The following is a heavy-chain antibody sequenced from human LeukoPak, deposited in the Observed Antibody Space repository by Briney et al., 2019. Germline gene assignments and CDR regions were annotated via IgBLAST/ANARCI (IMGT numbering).Heavy chain of an antibody. CDR1: GYTFIRYY. CDR2: MNPNSGNT. D-gene: IGHD6-6*01. CDR3: ARAWIAARYWFDP. J-gene: IGHJ5*02. V-gene: IGHV1-8*01. Sequence: ASVKVSCKASGYTFIRYYMHWVRQATGQGLEWMGWMNPNSGNTGYAQKFQGGVTMTRNTSISTAYMELSSLRSEDTAVYYCARAWIAARYWFDPWGQGTLVTVSS.